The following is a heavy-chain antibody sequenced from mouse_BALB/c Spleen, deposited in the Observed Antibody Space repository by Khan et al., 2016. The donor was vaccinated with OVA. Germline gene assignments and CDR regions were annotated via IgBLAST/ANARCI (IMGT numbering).Heavy chain of an antibody. CDR1: GYSITSDYA. CDR2: ISYSGNT. J-gene: IGHJ2*01. Sequence: EVKLEVSGPGLVKPSQSLSLTCTVTGYSITSDYAWNWIRQFPGNKLEWMGHISYSGNTKYNPSLKSRISITRDTSKNQFFLQLNSVTTEDTATYYCARIYGGDFDYGGQGTTLTVSS. CDR3: ARIYGGDFDY. V-gene: IGHV3-2*02. D-gene: IGHD1-1*01.